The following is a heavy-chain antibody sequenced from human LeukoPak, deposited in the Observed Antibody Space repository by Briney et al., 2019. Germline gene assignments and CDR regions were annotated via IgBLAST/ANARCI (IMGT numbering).Heavy chain of an antibody. CDR1: GGSISSSSYY. CDR3: ARDRGRATWFDP. V-gene: IGHV4-61*01. Sequence: SETLSLTCTVSGGSISSSSYYWGWIRQPPGKGLEWIGYIYYSGSTNYNPSLKSRVTISVDTSRNQFSLKLHSVTAADTAVYYCARDRGRATWFDPWGQGTAVTVSS. J-gene: IGHJ5*02. D-gene: IGHD3-10*01. CDR2: IYYSGST.